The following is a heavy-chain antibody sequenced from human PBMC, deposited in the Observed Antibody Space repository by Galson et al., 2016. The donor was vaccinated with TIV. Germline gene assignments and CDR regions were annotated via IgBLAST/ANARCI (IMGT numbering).Heavy chain of an antibody. D-gene: IGHD2/OR15-2a*01. J-gene: IGHJ3*02. CDR3: VKEPFSTVLYGFDN. CDR1: GFNFRNYA. V-gene: IGHV3-23*01. Sequence: SLRLSCAASGFNFRNYAMDWVRQPPGKGLEWVSGITGSGGSTAYGVSVKGRFIVSRDNSKNTLYLQLNSLRADDTAVYYCVKEPFSTVLYGFDNWGQGTMVTVSS. CDR2: ITGSGGST.